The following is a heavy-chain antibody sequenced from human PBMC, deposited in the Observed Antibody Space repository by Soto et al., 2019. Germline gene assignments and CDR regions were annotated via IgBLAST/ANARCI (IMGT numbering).Heavy chain of an antibody. J-gene: IGHJ3*02. V-gene: IGHV5-51*01. D-gene: IGHD3-22*01. Sequence: GESLKISCRGSGYSFTSYWIGWVRQMPGKGLEWMGIIYPGDSDTRYSPSFQGQVTISADKSISTAYLQWSSLKASDTAMYYCASPGFGYYDSSGYYNDAFDIWGQGTMVTVSS. CDR3: ASPGFGYYDSSGYYNDAFDI. CDR2: IYPGDSDT. CDR1: GYSFTSYW.